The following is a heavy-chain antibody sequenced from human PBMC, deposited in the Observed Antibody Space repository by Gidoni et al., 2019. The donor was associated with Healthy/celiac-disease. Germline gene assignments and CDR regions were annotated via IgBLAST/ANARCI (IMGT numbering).Heavy chain of an antibody. Sequence: EVQLVESGGGLVPLGGSPRPSCAASGFTFSSYAWSWVRQAPGKALGWVSAISVSGGSTYYADPVKGRFTISRDNSKNTLYLQMNSLRAEDTAVYYCAKDRVPYYDFWSGYNFDYWGQGTLVTVSS. D-gene: IGHD3-3*01. J-gene: IGHJ4*02. CDR2: ISVSGGST. V-gene: IGHV3-23*04. CDR3: AKDRVPYYDFWSGYNFDY. CDR1: GFTFSSYA.